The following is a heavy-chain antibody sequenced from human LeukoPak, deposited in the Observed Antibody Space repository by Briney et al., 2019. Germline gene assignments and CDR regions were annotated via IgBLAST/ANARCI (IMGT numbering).Heavy chain of an antibody. CDR3: ARTTYYYGSGGGYWFDP. CDR1: GYTFTSYG. Sequence: ASVKVSCKASGYTFTSYGISWVRQAPGQGLEWMGWIIAYNGNTNYVQKLQGRVTMTTDTSTSTAYMELRSLRSDDTAVYYCARTTYYYGSGGGYWFDPWGQGTLVTVSS. V-gene: IGHV1-18*01. J-gene: IGHJ5*02. CDR2: IIAYNGNT. D-gene: IGHD3-10*01.